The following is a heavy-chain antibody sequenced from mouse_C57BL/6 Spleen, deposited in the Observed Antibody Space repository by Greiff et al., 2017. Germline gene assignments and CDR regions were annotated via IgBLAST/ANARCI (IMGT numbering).Heavy chain of an antibody. CDR1: GYAFTNYL. CDR3: ATTGTGRFAY. J-gene: IGHJ3*01. CDR2: INPGSGGT. V-gene: IGHV1-54*01. Sequence: VQLQQSGAELVRPGTSVKVSCKASGYAFTNYLIEWVKQRPGQGLEWIGVINPGSGGTNYNEKFKGKATLTADKSSSTAYMQLSSLTSEDSAVYFCATTGTGRFAYWGQGTLVTVSA. D-gene: IGHD4-1*02.